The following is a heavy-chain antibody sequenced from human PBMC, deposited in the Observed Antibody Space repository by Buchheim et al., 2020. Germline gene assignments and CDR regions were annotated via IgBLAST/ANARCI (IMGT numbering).Heavy chain of an antibody. V-gene: IGHV1-18*01. D-gene: IGHD3-22*01. J-gene: IGHJ6*02. CDR2: ISAYNGNT. Sequence: QVQLVQSGAEVKKPGASVKVSCKASGYTFTSYGISWVRQAPGQGLEWMGWISAYNGNTNYAQKLQGRVTMTTDTSTITAYMELRSLRSDDTAVYYCAREYYYDSSGYFFYYYYGMDVWGQGTT. CDR1: GYTFTSYG. CDR3: AREYYYDSSGYFFYYYYGMDV.